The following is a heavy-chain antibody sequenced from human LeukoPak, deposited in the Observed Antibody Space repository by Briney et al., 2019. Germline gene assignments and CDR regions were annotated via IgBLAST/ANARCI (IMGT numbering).Heavy chain of an antibody. D-gene: IGHD3-22*01. J-gene: IGHJ3*02. CDR1: GFTFSSYS. V-gene: IGHV3-21*01. CDR3: AKDGVTMIVVVAPDAFDI. CDR2: ISSSSSYI. Sequence: PGGSLRLSCAASGFTFSSYSMNWVRQAPGKGLEWVSSISSSSSYIYYADSVKGRFTISRDNAKNSLYLQMNSLRAEDTAVYYCAKDGVTMIVVVAPDAFDIWGQGTMVTVSS.